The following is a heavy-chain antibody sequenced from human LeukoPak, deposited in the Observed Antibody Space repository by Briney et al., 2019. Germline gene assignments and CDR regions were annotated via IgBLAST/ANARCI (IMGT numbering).Heavy chain of an antibody. CDR3: AKATPYYFDY. CDR1: GFTFDDYA. V-gene: IGHV3-9*01. J-gene: IGHJ4*02. Sequence: GGSLRLSCAASGFTFDDYAMHWVRQAPGKGLEWVSGISWNSGSIGYADSVKGRFTISRDNAKNSLYLQMNGLGAEDTALYYCAKATPYYFDYWGQGTLVTVSS. CDR2: ISWNSGSI.